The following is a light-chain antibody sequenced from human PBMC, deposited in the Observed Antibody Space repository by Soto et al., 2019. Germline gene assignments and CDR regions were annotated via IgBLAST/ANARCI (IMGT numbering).Light chain of an antibody. CDR1: QSVSSY. CDR2: DAS. J-gene: IGKJ4*01. V-gene: IGKV3-11*01. CDR3: QQRSKWPPT. Sequence: EIVLTQSPATLSLSPGERATLSCRASQSVSSYLAWYQQKPGQAPRLLIYDASNRATGIPARFSGSGSGTECTLTISSLEPEDFAVYYCQQRSKWPPTFGGGTKVEIK.